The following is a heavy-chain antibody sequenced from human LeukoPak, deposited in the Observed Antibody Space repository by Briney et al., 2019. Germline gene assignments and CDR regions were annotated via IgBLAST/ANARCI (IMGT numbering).Heavy chain of an antibody. CDR3: ARESRYAFDI. J-gene: IGHJ3*02. CDR1: GFTFSSYG. V-gene: IGHV3-74*01. CDR2: INTDGSST. Sequence: GGSLRLSCAASGFTFSSYGMHWVRQAPGKGLVWVSRINTDGSSTSYADSVKGRFTISRDNIKNSLYLQMNSLRADDTAVYYCARESRYAFDIWGQGTMVTVSS.